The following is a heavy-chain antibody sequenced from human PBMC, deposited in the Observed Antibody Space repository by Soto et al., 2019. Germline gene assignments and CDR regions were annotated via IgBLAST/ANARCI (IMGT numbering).Heavy chain of an antibody. J-gene: IGHJ4*02. CDR2: IKKDGTEK. V-gene: IGHV3-7*03. D-gene: IGHD3-9*01. CDR1: GFTFSCYW. Sequence: LSLSGAPSGFTFSCYWMTCVLQAPGDVLEWVADIKKDGTEKYYVDSVKGLFTISRDNDKKSVYLQMNGLTVEDTAVYRCARGPSYSDYSNDWFFDSWGQGALVTVS. CDR3: ARGPSYSDYSNDWFFDS.